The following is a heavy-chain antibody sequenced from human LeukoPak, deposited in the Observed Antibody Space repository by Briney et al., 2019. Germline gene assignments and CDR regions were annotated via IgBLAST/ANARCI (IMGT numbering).Heavy chain of an antibody. J-gene: IGHJ4*02. CDR3: ARHGSGKGADY. CDR2: IIPIFGTA. CDR1: GGTYSSYA. Sequence: GASVKVSCKASGGTYSSYAISWVRQAPGQGLEWMGGIIPIFGTANYAQKFQGRVTITADESASTAYMELSSLRSEDTAVYYCARHGSGKGADYWGQGTLVTVSS. V-gene: IGHV1-69*13. D-gene: IGHD3-10*01.